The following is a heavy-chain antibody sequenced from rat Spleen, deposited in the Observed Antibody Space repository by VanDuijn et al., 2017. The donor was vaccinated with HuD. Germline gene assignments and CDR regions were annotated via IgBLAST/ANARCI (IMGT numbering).Heavy chain of an antibody. CDR1: GHSITSSYR. CDR3: ASRGDSSYFDY. J-gene: IGHJ2*01. V-gene: IGHV3-3*01. CDR2: INSAGST. Sequence: EVQLQESGPGLVKPSQSLSLTCSVTGHSITSSYRWNWIRKFPGNKLEWMGYINSAGSTNYNLSLKSRIFITRDTSKNQFFLQVNSVINEDTATYYCASRGDSSYFDYWGQGVMVTVSS. D-gene: IGHD1-1*01.